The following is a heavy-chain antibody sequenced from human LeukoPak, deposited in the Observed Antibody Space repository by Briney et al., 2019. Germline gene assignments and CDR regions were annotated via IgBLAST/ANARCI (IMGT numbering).Heavy chain of an antibody. V-gene: IGHV1-69*04. CDR1: GGTFSSYA. CDR2: IIPILGIA. D-gene: IGHD2-2*01. CDR3: ARKKTDILIVPAALDY. J-gene: IGHJ4*02. Sequence: SVKVSCKASGGTFSSYAISWVRQAPGQGLEWMGRIIPILGIANYAQKFQGRVTITADKSTSTAYMELSSLRSEDTAVYYWARKKTDILIVPAALDYWGQGTLVTVSS.